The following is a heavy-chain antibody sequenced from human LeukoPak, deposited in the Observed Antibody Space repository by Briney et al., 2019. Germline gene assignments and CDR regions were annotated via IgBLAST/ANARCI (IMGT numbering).Heavy chain of an antibody. V-gene: IGHV1-2*04. CDR1: GYTFNGYY. CDR2: INPNSGGT. D-gene: IGHD3-22*01. Sequence: AWVTVSCKSSGYTFNGYYMHWVRQAPGQGLEWMGLINPNSGGTNYAQKFQGWVTMTRDTSISTAYMELSRLRSDDTAVYYCARDNQPHYYDSSCYYWIWFDPWGQGTLVTVSS. CDR3: ARDNQPHYYDSSCYYWIWFDP. J-gene: IGHJ5*02.